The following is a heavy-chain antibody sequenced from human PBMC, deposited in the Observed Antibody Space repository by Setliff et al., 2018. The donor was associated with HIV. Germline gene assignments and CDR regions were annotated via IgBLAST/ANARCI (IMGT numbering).Heavy chain of an antibody. J-gene: IGHJ4*02. V-gene: IGHV4-34*01. CDR2: INDSGDT. CDR1: GGSFTGYF. D-gene: IGHD3-3*01. CDR3: ARGGLRQWNGF. Sequence: SQTLSLTCAVFGGSFTGYFWSWIRQSPGKGLEWIGEINDSGDTNYNPSLKSRVTISVVTSKNQFSLRLTSVTAADTGVYYCARGGLRQWNGFWGQGTLVTVSS.